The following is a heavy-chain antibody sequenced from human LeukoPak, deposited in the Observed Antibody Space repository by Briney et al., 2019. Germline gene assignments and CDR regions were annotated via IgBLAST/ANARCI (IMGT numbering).Heavy chain of an antibody. D-gene: IGHD3-9*01. J-gene: IGHJ4*02. CDR3: AIQEYYDILTGYYPPQPYDY. V-gene: IGHV1-18*01. CDR2: ISAYNGNT. CDR1: GGTFSSYA. Sequence: ASVKVSCKASGGTFSSYAISWVRQAPGQGLEWMGWISAYNGNTNYAQKLQGRVTMTTDTSTSTAYMELRSLRSDDTAVYYCAIQEYYDILTGYYPPQPYDYWGQGTLVTVSS.